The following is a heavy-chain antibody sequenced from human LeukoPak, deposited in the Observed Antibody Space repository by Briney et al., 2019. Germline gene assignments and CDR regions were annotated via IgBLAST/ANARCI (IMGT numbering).Heavy chain of an antibody. D-gene: IGHD2-2*01. CDR1: GGSISSYY. J-gene: IGHJ3*02. V-gene: IGHV4-4*07. CDR3: AGEPYQLLFYYAFDI. CDR2: IYTSGST. Sequence: PSETLSLTCTVSGGSISSYYWSWIRQPAGKGLEWIGRIYTSGSTNYNPSLKSRVTMSVDTSKNQFSLKLSSVTAADTAVYYCAGEPYQLLFYYAFDIWGQGTMVTVSS.